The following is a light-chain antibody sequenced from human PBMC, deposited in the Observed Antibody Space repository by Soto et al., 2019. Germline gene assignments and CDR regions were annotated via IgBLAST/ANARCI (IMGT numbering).Light chain of an antibody. Sequence: QSVLAQSPSASGSPGQAVTISCTGSSSDIGAYNYVSWYQQYPGKAPKLIIYEVNKRPSGVPNRFSGSKSGNTASLTVSGLQADDESDYYCAAHAGSNTWVFGGGTKLTVL. CDR3: AAHAGSNTWV. V-gene: IGLV2-8*01. CDR2: EVN. J-gene: IGLJ3*02. CDR1: SSDIGAYNY.